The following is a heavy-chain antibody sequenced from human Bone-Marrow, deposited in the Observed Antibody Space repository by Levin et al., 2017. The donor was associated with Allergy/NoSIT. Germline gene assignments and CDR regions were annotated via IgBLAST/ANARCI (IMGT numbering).Heavy chain of an antibody. Sequence: TWVRQAPGQGLEWMGWVSAYRSNTNYGLNLQDRVTMTTDTATNTAYMELTSLTSDDTAIYYCARGHFPYYYYGMDVWGQGTTVVVSS. J-gene: IGHJ6*02. CDR3: ARGHFPYYYYGMDV. CDR2: VSAYRSNT. V-gene: IGHV1-18*01.